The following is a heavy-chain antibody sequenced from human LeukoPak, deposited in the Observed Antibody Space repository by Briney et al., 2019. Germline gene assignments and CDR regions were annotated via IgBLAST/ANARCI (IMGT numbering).Heavy chain of an antibody. D-gene: IGHD3-16*02. CDR3: ARSLRGYYDYVWGSYRPDKYYFDY. CDR2: INPNSGGT. J-gene: IGHJ4*02. CDR1: GYTFTGYY. Sequence: ASVKVSCKASGYTFTGYYMHWVRQAPGQGLEWMGWINPNSGGTNYAQKFQGRVTMTRDTSISTAYMELSRLRSDDMAVYYCARSLRGYYDYVWGSYRPDKYYFDYWGQGTLVTVSS. V-gene: IGHV1-2*02.